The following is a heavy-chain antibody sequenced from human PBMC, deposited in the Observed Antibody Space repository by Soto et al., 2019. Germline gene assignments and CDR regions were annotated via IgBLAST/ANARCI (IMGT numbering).Heavy chain of an antibody. V-gene: IGHV3-74*01. D-gene: IGHD3-9*01. CDR3: VRVFDTYYFDL. J-gene: IGHJ4*02. Sequence: GGSVRLSCAVSGFTFSNYWMHWVRQAPGKGLVWVSRINADGSSTSYADSVKGRFTISRDNSKKTLYLQMNSLRAEDTAVYYCVRVFDTYYFDLWGQGNMVTVSS. CDR1: GFTFSNYW. CDR2: INADGSST.